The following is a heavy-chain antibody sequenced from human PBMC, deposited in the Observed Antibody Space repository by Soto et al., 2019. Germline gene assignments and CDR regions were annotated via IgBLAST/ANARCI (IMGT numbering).Heavy chain of an antibody. Sequence: QVHLVQSGAEVKKPGASVKVSCKGSGYAFTTYGITWVRQAPGQGLEWMGWISAHNGNTNYAQKLQGRVTVTRDTSTSPAYMELRRLRSDDTGVYYCARGRYGDYWGQGALVTVSS. CDR3: ARGRYGDY. CDR2: ISAHNGNT. CDR1: GYAFTTYG. V-gene: IGHV1-18*01. J-gene: IGHJ4*02. D-gene: IGHD1-1*01.